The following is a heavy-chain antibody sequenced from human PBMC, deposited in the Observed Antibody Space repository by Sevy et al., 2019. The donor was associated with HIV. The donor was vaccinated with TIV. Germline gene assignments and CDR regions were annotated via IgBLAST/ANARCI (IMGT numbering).Heavy chain of an antibody. CDR2: ISGSGGST. Sequence: GGSLRLSCAASRFTFSSYAMSWVRQAPGKGLEWVSAISGSGGSTYYADSVKGRFTISRDNSKNTLSLQMNSLRAEDTAVYYCANDDFGRLGESWGPGTLVTVSS. J-gene: IGHJ5*02. CDR1: RFTFSSYA. D-gene: IGHD3-16*01. CDR3: ANDDFGRLGES. V-gene: IGHV3-23*01.